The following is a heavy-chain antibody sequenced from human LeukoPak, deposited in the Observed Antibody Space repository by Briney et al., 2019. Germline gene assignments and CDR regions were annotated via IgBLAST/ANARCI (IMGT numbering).Heavy chain of an antibody. D-gene: IGHD2-15*01. CDR3: ARVGYCSGGSCYGNWFDP. CDR1: GYTFTSYG. CDR2: ISAYNGNT. Sequence: ASVKVSCKASGYTFTSYGISWVRQAPGQGLEWMGWISAYNGNTNYAQKLQGRVTMTTDTSTSTAYMELRSLRSDDTAVYYCARVGYCSGGSCYGNWFDPWGQGTLVTVSS. J-gene: IGHJ5*02. V-gene: IGHV1-18*01.